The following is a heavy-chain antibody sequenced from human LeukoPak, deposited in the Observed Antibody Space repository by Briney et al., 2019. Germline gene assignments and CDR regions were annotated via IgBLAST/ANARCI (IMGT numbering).Heavy chain of an antibody. J-gene: IGHJ4*02. V-gene: IGHV3-74*03. CDR1: GFTFSSYW. Sequence: GGSLRLSCAASGFTFSSYWLHWVRHAPGKGLVWVSRINSDGSSITYADSVKGRFTISRDHAKNTLYLQMNSLRVEDTAVYYCSREGRVSGYDFDCWGQGTLVTVSS. D-gene: IGHD5-12*01. CDR3: SREGRVSGYDFDC. CDR2: INSDGSSI.